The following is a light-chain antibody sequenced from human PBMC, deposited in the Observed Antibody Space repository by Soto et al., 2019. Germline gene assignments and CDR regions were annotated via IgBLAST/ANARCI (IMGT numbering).Light chain of an antibody. CDR3: AAWDDSRSVV. V-gene: IGLV1-47*01. Sequence: QSVLTQPPSASGTPGQRVTISCSGSSSNIGNNFVHWYQQLPGTAPKLLIYRNNQRPSGVPDRFSGSKSGTSASLAISGLRSEDEADYYCAAWDDSRSVVFGGGTKLTVL. CDR2: RNN. CDR1: SSNIGNNF. J-gene: IGLJ2*01.